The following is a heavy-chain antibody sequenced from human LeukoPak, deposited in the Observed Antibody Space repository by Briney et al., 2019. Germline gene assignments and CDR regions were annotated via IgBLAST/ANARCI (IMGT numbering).Heavy chain of an antibody. CDR2: IYYSGST. J-gene: IGHJ3*02. CDR3: ARDPGISAFDI. V-gene: IGHV4-59*01. CDR1: GGSISSYH. Sequence: SETLSLTCTVPGGSISSYHWSWIRQPPGKGLEWIGYIYYSGSTNYNPSLKSRVTISVETSKNQFSLKLSSVTAADTAVYYCARDPGISAFDIWGQGTMVTVSS.